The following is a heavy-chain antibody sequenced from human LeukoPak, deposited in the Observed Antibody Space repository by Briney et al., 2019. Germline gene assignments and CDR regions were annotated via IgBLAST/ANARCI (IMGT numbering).Heavy chain of an antibody. J-gene: IGHJ5*02. V-gene: IGHV3-21*04. CDR1: GFTFSSYS. D-gene: IGHD2-2*01. CDR3: AKDRAPVVPAAIWWFDP. Sequence: GGSLRLSCAASGFTFSSYSMNWVRQAPGKGLEWVSSISSSSSYIYYADSVKGRFTISRDNSKNTLYLQMNSLRAEDTAVYYCAKDRAPVVPAAIWWFDPWGQGTLVTVSS. CDR2: ISSSSSYI.